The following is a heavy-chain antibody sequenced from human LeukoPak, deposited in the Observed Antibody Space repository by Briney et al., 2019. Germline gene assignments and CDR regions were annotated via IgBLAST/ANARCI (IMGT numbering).Heavy chain of an antibody. Sequence: ASVKVSCTASGYTFTGYYMHWVRQAPGQGLERMGWINPNSGGTNYAQKFQGRVTTTRDTSISTAYMELSRLRSDDTAVYYCARDLTPTVTTDYYYYMDVWGKGTTVTVSS. CDR3: ARDLTPTVTTDYYYYMDV. V-gene: IGHV1-2*02. D-gene: IGHD4-17*01. CDR2: INPNSGGT. J-gene: IGHJ6*03. CDR1: GYTFTGYY.